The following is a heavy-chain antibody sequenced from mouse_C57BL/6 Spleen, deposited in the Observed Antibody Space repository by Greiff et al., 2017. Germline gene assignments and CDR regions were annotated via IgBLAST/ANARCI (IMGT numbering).Heavy chain of an antibody. CDR3: ATNWRFAY. Sequence: EVKLMESGGGLVKPGGSLKLSCAASGFTFSDYGMHWVRQAPEKGLEWVAYISSGSSTIYYADTVKGRFTISRDNAKNTLFLQMTSLRSEDTAMYYCATNWRFAYWGQGTLVTVSA. D-gene: IGHD4-1*01. CDR1: GFTFSDYG. J-gene: IGHJ3*01. CDR2: ISSGSSTI. V-gene: IGHV5-17*01.